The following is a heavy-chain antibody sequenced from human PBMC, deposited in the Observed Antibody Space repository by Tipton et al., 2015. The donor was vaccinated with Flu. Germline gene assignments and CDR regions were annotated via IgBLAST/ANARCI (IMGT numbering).Heavy chain of an antibody. CDR3: VRDETAITGTIEGHLMNL. CDR1: GFTFANYG. J-gene: IGHJ6*03. D-gene: IGHD1-14*01. V-gene: IGHV3-33*01. Sequence: RSLRLSCAASGFTFANYGMHWVRQTPGKGLEWLAVIWYDGSKQYYAESVKGRFTISRDNPMFTVFLQMDSLRVEDTGVYYCVRDETAITGTIEGHLMNLWGKGTTVNVSS. CDR2: IWYDGSKQ.